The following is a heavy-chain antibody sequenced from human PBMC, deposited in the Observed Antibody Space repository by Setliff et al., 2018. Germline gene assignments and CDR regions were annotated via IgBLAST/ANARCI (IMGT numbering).Heavy chain of an antibody. Sequence: GESLKISCVASGFTISNYWMAWVRQAPGKGLEWVSAISGSGGATYYTDSVKGRFTISRDNSKNTVYVQMDSLRADDTAVYYCAKVHPTPYSIYALDIWGQGTMVTVSS. D-gene: IGHD1-26*01. V-gene: IGHV3-23*01. CDR2: ISGSGGAT. CDR3: AKVHPTPYSIYALDI. J-gene: IGHJ3*02. CDR1: GFTISNYW.